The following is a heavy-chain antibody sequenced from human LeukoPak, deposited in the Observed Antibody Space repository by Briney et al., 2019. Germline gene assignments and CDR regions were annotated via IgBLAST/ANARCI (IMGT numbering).Heavy chain of an antibody. Sequence: SLRLSCAASGFTFDDYAMHWVRQAPGKGLEWVSGISWNSGSIGYADSVKGRFTISRDNAKNSLYLQMNSLRAEDTALYYCAKGKAHSGRNAFDIWGQGTMVTVSS. CDR1: GFTFDDYA. D-gene: IGHD6-19*01. V-gene: IGHV3-9*01. CDR3: AKGKAHSGRNAFDI. J-gene: IGHJ3*02. CDR2: ISWNSGSI.